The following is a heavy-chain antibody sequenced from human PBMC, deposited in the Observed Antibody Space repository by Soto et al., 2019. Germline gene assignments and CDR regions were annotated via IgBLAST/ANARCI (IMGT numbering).Heavy chain of an antibody. Sequence: GGSLRLSCTASGFTFGDYAMSWFRQAPGKGLEWVGFIRSKAYGGTTEYAASVKGRFTISRDDSKSIAYLQMNSLKTEDTAVYYCTRSRPYDYSNSGFDYWGQGTLVTVSS. CDR3: TRSRPYDYSNSGFDY. J-gene: IGHJ4*02. CDR1: GFTFGDYA. V-gene: IGHV3-49*03. D-gene: IGHD4-4*01. CDR2: IRSKAYGGTT.